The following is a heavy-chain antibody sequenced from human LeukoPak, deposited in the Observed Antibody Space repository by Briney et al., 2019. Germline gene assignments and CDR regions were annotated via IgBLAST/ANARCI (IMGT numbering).Heavy chain of an antibody. Sequence: GVSLKISCKGSGYSFTSYWIGWVRQVPGKGRGWRGCIFPGDSYTRNCLSFQGRATIPAAKSISTAYLQWSSLKASDTAMYYCARPSPYGMDVWGQGTTVTVSS. J-gene: IGHJ6*02. V-gene: IGHV5-51*01. CDR1: GYSFTSYW. CDR2: IFPGDSYT. CDR3: ARPSPYGMDV.